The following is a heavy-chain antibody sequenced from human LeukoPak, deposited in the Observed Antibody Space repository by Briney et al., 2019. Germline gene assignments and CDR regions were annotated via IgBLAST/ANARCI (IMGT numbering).Heavy chain of an antibody. V-gene: IGHV3-43D*03. D-gene: IGHD3-22*01. Sequence: GGSLRLSCAASGFTFDDYAMHWVRQAPGKGLEWVSLISWDGGSTYYADSVKGRFTISRDNSKNSLYLQMNSLRAEDTALYYCAKDKLGYYDSSGYPDYWGQGTLVTVSS. CDR1: GFTFDDYA. CDR3: AKDKLGYYDSSGYPDY. J-gene: IGHJ4*02. CDR2: ISWDGGST.